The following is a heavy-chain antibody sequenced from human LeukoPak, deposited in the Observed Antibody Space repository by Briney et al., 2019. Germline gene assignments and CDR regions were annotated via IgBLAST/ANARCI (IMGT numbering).Heavy chain of an antibody. V-gene: IGHV4-59*08. CDR1: GGSISSNY. J-gene: IGHJ4*02. Sequence: PSETLSLTCTVSGGSISSNYWSWIRQPPGKGLEWIGYTYYTGSTIYNPSLKGRVSVSLDTSKNQFSLRLSSVTAADTAVYYCARGDYYFDIWGQGTLVTVSS. CDR2: TYYTGST. D-gene: IGHD2-21*02. CDR3: ARGDYYFDI.